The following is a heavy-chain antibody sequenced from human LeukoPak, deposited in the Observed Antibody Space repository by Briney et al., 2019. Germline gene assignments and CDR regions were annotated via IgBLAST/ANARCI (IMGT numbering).Heavy chain of an antibody. D-gene: IGHD3-22*01. CDR1: GGSISSYY. Sequence: SETLSLTCTVSGGSISSYYWSWIRQPPGKGLEWIGYIYYSGSTYYNPSLKSRVTISVDTSKNQFSLKLSSVTAADTAVYYCARFPYTYYYDSSGYYSIDYWGQGTLVTVSS. V-gene: IGHV4-59*06. CDR3: ARFPYTYYYDSSGYYSIDY. J-gene: IGHJ4*02. CDR2: IYYSGST.